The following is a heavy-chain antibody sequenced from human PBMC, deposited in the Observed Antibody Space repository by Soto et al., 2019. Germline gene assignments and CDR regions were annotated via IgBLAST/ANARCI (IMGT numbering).Heavy chain of an antibody. J-gene: IGHJ5*02. CDR3: ARGWFGYCSSTSCYGWFDP. V-gene: IGHV4-30-4*01. Sequence: TLSLTCTVSGGSISSGEYYWSWIRQPPGKGLEWIGYIYYTGTTYYNPSLKSRVTMSVDTSKNQFSLKLSSVTAADTAVYYCARGWFGYCSSTSCYGWFDPWGQGTLVTVSS. D-gene: IGHD2-2*03. CDR1: GGSISSGEYY. CDR2: IYYTGTT.